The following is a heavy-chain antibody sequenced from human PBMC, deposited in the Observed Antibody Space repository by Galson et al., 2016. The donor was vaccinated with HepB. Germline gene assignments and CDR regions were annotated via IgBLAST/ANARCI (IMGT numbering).Heavy chain of an antibody. V-gene: IGHV2-70*01. J-gene: IGHJ4*02. Sequence: PALVKPTQTLTLTCTFSGFSLSTSRMCVSWIRQPPGKALEWLALIDWVDGKYYSPSLKTRLTISKDTSKNQVVLTMTDMDPVDTATYYCARLLVYCPGDCYSIFDYGGQGTLAPSPQ. CDR2: IDWVDGK. D-gene: IGHD2-21*02. CDR1: GFSLSTSRMC. CDR3: ARLLVYCPGDCYSIFDY.